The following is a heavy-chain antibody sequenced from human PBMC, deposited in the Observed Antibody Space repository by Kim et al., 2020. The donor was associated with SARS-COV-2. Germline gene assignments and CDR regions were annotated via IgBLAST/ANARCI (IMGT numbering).Heavy chain of an antibody. CDR3: ARDRDYRFDF. CDR2: ISTDSGST. J-gene: IGHJ4*02. D-gene: IGHD3-16*02. CDR1: GYTFTTYG. V-gene: IGHV1-18*01. Sequence: ASVKVSCRTSGYTFTTYGLSWVRQAPGQGLEWMGWISTDSGSTKYAQKFQDRVTLTKDTSTSTAYMELRSLISDDTAVYFCARDRDYRFDFWGQGTLVTV.